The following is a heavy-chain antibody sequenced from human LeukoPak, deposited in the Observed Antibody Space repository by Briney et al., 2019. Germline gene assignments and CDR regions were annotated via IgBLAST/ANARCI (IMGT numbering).Heavy chain of an antibody. CDR3: VTMVVVRAVTSFDN. CDR2: IYYSGST. Sequence: SETRSPARLVYRPSPATICTGCDRQPPGKGLEWIGDIYYSGSTDYNPSLESRVTISVDTSKNQFSLKLRSVTAADTSVYYCVTMVVVRAVTSFDNWGQGTLVTVSS. D-gene: IGHD2-15*01. J-gene: IGHJ3*02. CDR1: RPSPATIC. V-gene: IGHV4-59*01.